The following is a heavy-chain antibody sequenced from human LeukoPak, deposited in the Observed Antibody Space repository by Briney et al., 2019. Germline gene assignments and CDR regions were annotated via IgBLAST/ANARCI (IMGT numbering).Heavy chain of an antibody. V-gene: IGHV1-2*02. J-gene: IGHJ4*02. CDR2: INPNGGGT. CDR3: ARGLGAAAAIIDY. CDR1: GYTFTGYY. Sequence: ASVKVSCKASGYTFTGYYMHWVRQAPGQGLEWMGWINPNGGGTNYAQKFQGRVTMTRDTSISTAYMELSRLRSDDTAVYYCARGLGAAAAIIDYWGQGTLVTVSS. D-gene: IGHD6-13*01.